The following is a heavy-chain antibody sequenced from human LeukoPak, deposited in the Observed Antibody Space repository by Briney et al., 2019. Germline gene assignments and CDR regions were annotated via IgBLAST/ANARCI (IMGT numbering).Heavy chain of an antibody. J-gene: IGHJ6*04. CDR1: GFPLSTYV. Sequence: GASVEVSCKASGFPLSTYVIHWVRQAPGQSLEWVGWINAGNGKTEYAQKLHDRVTITRDTSASTADMELSSLRSEDTAVYYCARASIVATRYYFYGMDVWGKGTTVIVSS. CDR2: INAGNGKT. CDR3: ARASIVATRYYFYGMDV. D-gene: IGHD5-12*01. V-gene: IGHV1-3*01.